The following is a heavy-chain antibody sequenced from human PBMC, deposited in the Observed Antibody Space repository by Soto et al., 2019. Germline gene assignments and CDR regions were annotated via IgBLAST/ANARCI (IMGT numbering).Heavy chain of an antibody. CDR1: GFTFSSCA. V-gene: IGHV3-33*01. D-gene: IGHD3-3*01. CDR2: LWYEGNNK. J-gene: IGHJ5*02. CDR3: ARASPTSITIFGVITANWFDP. Sequence: GGSLRLSCAASGFTFSSCAIHWVRTPPFKCLEWLWVLWYEGNNKDYADSGKGGFTISRDNSKNTLYLQMNSLRAEDTAVYYCARASPTSITIFGVITANWFDPWGQGTLVTVSS.